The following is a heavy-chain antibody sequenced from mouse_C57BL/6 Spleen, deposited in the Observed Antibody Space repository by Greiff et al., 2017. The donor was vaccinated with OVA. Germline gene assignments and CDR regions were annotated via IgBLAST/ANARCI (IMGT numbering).Heavy chain of an antibody. D-gene: IGHD3-2*02. CDR2: INPYNGGT. V-gene: IGHV1-19*01. CDR1: RYTFTDYY. Sequence: EVQLQQSGPVLVKPGASVKMSCKASRYTFTDYYMNWVKQSHGKSLEWIGVINPYNGGTSYNQKFKGKATLTVDKSSSTAYMELNSLTSEDSAVYYCARHSSGYGGMDYWGQGTSVTVSS. CDR3: ARHSSGYGGMDY. J-gene: IGHJ4*01.